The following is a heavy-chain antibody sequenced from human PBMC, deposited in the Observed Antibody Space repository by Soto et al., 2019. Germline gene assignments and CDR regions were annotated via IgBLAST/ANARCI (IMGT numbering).Heavy chain of an antibody. Sequence: QVQLVQSGAEVKKPGASVKVSCKASGYTFTSSGISWVRQAPGQGLEWMEWISAYNGNTNYAQKLQGRVTMTTDTFTSTAYMELRSLRSDDTAVYYCARAVTMVRGVINYYYYYMDVWGKGTTVTVSS. V-gene: IGHV1-18*01. CDR3: ARAVTMVRGVINYYYYYMDV. J-gene: IGHJ6*03. D-gene: IGHD3-10*01. CDR1: GYTFTSSG. CDR2: ISAYNGNT.